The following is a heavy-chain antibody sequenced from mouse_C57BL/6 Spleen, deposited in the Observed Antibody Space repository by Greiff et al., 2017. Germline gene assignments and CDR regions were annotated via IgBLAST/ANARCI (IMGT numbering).Heavy chain of an antibody. J-gene: IGHJ2*01. CDR1: GFTFSDYG. V-gene: IGHV5-17*01. D-gene: IGHD4-1*01. Sequence: EVKLVESGGGLVKPGGSLTLSCAASGFTFSDYGMHWVRQAPEKGLEWVAYIRSGSSTIYYADTVKGRFTISRDNAKKTLFLQMTSLRSEDTAMYYCARWLGSFDYWGQGTTLTVSS. CDR3: ARWLGSFDY. CDR2: IRSGSSTI.